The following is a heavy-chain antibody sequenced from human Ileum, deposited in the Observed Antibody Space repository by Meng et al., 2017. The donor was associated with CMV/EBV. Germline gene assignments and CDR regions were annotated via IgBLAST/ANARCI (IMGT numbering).Heavy chain of an antibody. D-gene: IGHD4-11*01. CDR3: ARIDYIHGMDV. CDR1: DYTFTSYF. V-gene: IGHV1-18*01. CDR2: ISPYNGKT. Sequence: ASVKVSCKASDYTFTSYFVSWVRQAPGQGLEWMGWISPYNGKTNYAPSFHARVTMTTDTSTFTAYMELKSLTSDDTAVYYCARIDYIHGMDVWGQGTTVTVSS. J-gene: IGHJ6*02.